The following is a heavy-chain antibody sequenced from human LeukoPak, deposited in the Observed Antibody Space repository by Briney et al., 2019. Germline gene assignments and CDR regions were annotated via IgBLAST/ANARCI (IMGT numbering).Heavy chain of an antibody. D-gene: IGHD3-22*01. CDR3: ARDGEFYYDSSSY. V-gene: IGHV4-61*02. J-gene: IGHJ4*02. Sequence: SETLSLTCTVSGGSISSGSYYWSWIRQPAGKGLEWIGRIYTSGSTNYNPSLKSRVTMSVDTSKNQFSLKLSSVTAADTAVYYCARDGEFYYDSSSYWGQGSLVTVSS. CDR1: GGSISSGSYY. CDR2: IYTSGST.